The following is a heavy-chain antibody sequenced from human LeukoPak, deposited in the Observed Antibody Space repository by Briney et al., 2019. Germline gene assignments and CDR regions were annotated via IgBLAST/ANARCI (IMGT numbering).Heavy chain of an antibody. CDR3: ASQNKFGPPFDA. J-gene: IGHJ5*02. D-gene: IGHD3-16*01. V-gene: IGHV1-3*01. Sequence: GASVKVSCKASEYTFNTYIIHWVRQASGQGLEWMGTINAGNNDIRYSQQLQGRVTISTDTSASTAYMELSSLRSEDTAMYYCASQNKFGPPFDAWGQGTLVTVSS. CDR2: INAGNNDI. CDR1: EYTFNTYI.